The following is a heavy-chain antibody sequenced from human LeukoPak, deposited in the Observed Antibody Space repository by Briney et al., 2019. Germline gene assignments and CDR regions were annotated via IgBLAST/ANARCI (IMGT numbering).Heavy chain of an antibody. D-gene: IGHD6-19*01. J-gene: IGHJ4*02. CDR2: TKQDGSET. CDR1: RFTLSNYW. CDR3: ARQRGSGCLDH. V-gene: IGHV3-7*01. Sequence: GGSLRLSCAASRFTLSNYWMSWVRQAPGKGLEWVANTKQDGSETYYVDSVKGRFTISRDNAKNSLSLQMNSLRAEDTAVYYCARQRGSGCLDHWGQGTLVTVSS.